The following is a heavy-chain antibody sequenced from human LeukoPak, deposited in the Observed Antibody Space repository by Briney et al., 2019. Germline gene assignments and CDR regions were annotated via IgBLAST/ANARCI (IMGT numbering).Heavy chain of an antibody. CDR2: INPNSGGT. CDR1: GYTFTGYY. V-gene: IGHV1-2*06. D-gene: IGHD6-19*01. Sequence: ASVKVSCKASGYTFTGYYMHWVRQAPGQGLEWMGRINPNSGGTNYAQKFQGRVTMTRDTSISTAYMELSRLRSDDTAVYYCARAKWLVRFLSYWGQGTLVTVSS. J-gene: IGHJ4*02. CDR3: ARAKWLVRFLSY.